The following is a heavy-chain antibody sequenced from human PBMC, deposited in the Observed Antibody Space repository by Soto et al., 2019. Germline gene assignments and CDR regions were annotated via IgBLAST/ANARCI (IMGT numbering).Heavy chain of an antibody. CDR2: ISYDGSNK. V-gene: IGHV3-30-3*01. J-gene: IGHJ5*02. Sequence: GGSLRLSCAASGFTFSSYAMHWVRQAPGKGLEWVAVISYDGSNKYYADSVKGRFTISRDNSKNTLYLQMNSLRAEDTAVYYCARECYDILTGYYRENWFDPWGQGTLVTVSS. D-gene: IGHD3-9*01. CDR1: GFTFSSYA. CDR3: ARECYDILTGYYRENWFDP.